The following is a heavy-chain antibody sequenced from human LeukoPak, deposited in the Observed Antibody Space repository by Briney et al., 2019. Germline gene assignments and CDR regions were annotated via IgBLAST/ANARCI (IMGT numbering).Heavy chain of an antibody. Sequence: GGSLRLSCAASGFTFSSYGMHWVRQAPGKGLEWVAVISYDGSNKYYADSVKGRFTISRDNSKNTLYLQMNSLRAEDTAVYCCAKGYGYWGQGTLVTVSS. CDR1: GFTFSSYG. V-gene: IGHV3-30*18. CDR2: ISYDGSNK. J-gene: IGHJ4*02. D-gene: IGHD3-16*01. CDR3: AKGYGY.